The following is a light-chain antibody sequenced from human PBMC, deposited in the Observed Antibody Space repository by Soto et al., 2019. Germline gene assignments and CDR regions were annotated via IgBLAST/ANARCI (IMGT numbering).Light chain of an antibody. V-gene: IGLV2-11*01. J-gene: IGLJ2*01. Sequence: QSALTQPRSVSGSPGQSVTISCTGTSSNVGDYNYVSWYQQHPGKPPKLMIYDVSKRPSGVPDRFSGSKSGNTASLTISGLQAEDEADYYRCSYAGSYTLVFGGGTKLTVL. CDR3: CSYAGSYTLV. CDR2: DVS. CDR1: SSNVGDYNY.